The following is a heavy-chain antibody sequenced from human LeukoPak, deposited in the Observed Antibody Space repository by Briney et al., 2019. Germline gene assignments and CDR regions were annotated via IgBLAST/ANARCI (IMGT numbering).Heavy chain of an antibody. V-gene: IGHV3-74*01. Sequence: GGSLRLSCAASGFTFSSYSMNWVRQAPGKGLVWVSRMNIDGSTTDYADFVKGRFTISRDNAKNTLYMQMNSLRAEDTAVYYCASGDYYDSSGTVYRGQGTLVTVSS. D-gene: IGHD3-22*01. J-gene: IGHJ4*02. CDR3: ASGDYYDSSGTVY. CDR2: MNIDGSTT. CDR1: GFTFSSYS.